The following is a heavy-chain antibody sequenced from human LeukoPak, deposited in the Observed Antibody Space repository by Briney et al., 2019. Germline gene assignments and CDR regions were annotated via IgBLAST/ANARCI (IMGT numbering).Heavy chain of an antibody. J-gene: IGHJ4*02. CDR3: TRDRSGSYNFDY. CDR1: GFAFSGYG. D-gene: IGHD3-10*01. V-gene: IGHV3-30*03. CDR2: ISYDGSNK. Sequence: HPGRSLRLSCAASGFAFSGYGMHWVRQAPGKGLEWVSGISYDGSNKFYADSVKGRFTISRDNSKSTMHLQMNSLRADDTAEYYCTRDRSGSYNFDYWGQGTLVTVSS.